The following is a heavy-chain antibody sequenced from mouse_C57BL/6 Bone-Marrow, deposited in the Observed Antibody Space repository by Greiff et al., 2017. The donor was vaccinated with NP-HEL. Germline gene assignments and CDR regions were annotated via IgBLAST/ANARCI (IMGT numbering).Heavy chain of an antibody. V-gene: IGHV7-3*01. CDR1: GFTFTDYY. Sequence: EVQLVKSGGGLVQPGGSLSLSCAASGFTFTDYYMSWVRQPPGKALEWFGFIRTKANGYTSEYSASVKVRFTISRDNYQSILYIQMNALRAEDSATYYCARYIITTVVATEYYAMDYWGQGTSVTVSS. CDR2: IRTKANGYTS. J-gene: IGHJ4*01. D-gene: IGHD1-1*01. CDR3: ARYIITTVVATEYYAMDY.